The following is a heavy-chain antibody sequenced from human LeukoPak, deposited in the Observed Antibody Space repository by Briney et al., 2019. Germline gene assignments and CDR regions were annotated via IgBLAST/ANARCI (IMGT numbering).Heavy chain of an antibody. CDR1: GFTFSSYS. CDR2: ISSSSSTI. Sequence: PGGSLRLSCAASGFTFSSYSMNWVRQAPGKGLEWVSYISSSSSTIYYADSVKGRFTISRDNSKNTWYLQMNSLRAEDTAVYYCAKHYGVYGEGFDPWGQGTLVTVSS. D-gene: IGHD4-17*01. CDR3: AKHYGVYGEGFDP. J-gene: IGHJ5*02. V-gene: IGHV3-48*01.